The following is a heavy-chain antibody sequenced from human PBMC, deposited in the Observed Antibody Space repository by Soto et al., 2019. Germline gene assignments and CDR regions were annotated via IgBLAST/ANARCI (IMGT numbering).Heavy chain of an antibody. CDR1: GCTFSSYA. CDR2: IIPIFGTA. D-gene: IGHD3-22*01. V-gene: IGHV1-69*13. CDR3: AGEPYYYDSSGYYLDY. J-gene: IGHJ4*02. Sequence: SVKFSCKASGCTFSSYAISWVRQAPGQGLEWMGGIIPIFGTANYAQKFQGRVTITADESTSTAYMELSSLRSEDTAVYYCAGEPYYYDSSGYYLDYWGQGTLVTVSS.